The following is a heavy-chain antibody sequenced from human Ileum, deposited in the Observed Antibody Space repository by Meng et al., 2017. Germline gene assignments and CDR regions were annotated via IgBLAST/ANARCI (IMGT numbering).Heavy chain of an antibody. CDR2: AGT. CDR3: ARDHWGSLDY. J-gene: IGHJ4*02. D-gene: IGHD7-27*01. Sequence: QGQLKGSGPGLVRPSETLSLIGPVAGGYVSNSDYQWGWIRQPPGKGLEWIGYAGTNYNPSLKSRVTISVDTSKRQFSLKLTSVTAADTAVYYCARDHWGSLDYWGQGILVTVSS. CDR1: GGYVSNSDYQ. V-gene: IGHV4-61*08.